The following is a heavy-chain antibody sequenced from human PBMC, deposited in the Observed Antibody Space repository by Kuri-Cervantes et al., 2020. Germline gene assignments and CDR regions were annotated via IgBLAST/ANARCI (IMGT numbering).Heavy chain of an antibody. Sequence: GESLKISCAASGFTFSSYAMSWVRQAPGKGLEWVAGISGSGGSTFYADSVKGRFTISRDNFKDTLYLQMNSLRVEDTAVYYCAKDGRDALFDYWGQGTLVTVSS. CDR1: GFTFSSYA. V-gene: IGHV3-23*01. J-gene: IGHJ4*02. CDR2: ISGSGGST. D-gene: IGHD5-24*01. CDR3: AKDGRDALFDY.